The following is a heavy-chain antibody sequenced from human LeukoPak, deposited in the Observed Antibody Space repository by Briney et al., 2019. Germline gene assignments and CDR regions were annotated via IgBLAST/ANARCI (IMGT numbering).Heavy chain of an antibody. CDR2: ISVYTGNT. CDR1: GYTFTSYG. V-gene: IGHV1-18*01. Sequence: ASVKVSCKASGYTFTSYGITWVRQAPGQGLEWMGWISVYTGNTNYAQKLQGRVTMTTDTSTTTAYMELRSLRSDDTAVYYCARDPSGYSSGCPDYWGQGTLVTVSS. D-gene: IGHD6-19*01. J-gene: IGHJ4*02. CDR3: ARDPSGYSSGCPDY.